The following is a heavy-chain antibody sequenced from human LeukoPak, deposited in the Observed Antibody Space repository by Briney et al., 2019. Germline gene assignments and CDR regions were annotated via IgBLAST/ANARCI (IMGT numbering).Heavy chain of an antibody. CDR3: ARVGDGNIEYFQH. CDR2: IYYSGST. CDR1: GGSISSYY. Sequence: SETLSLTRTVSGGSISSYYWSWIRQPPGKGLEWIGYIYYSGSTNYNPSLKSRVTISVDTSKNQFSLKLSSVTAADTAVYYCARVGDGNIEYFQHWGQGTLVTVSS. D-gene: IGHD5-24*01. J-gene: IGHJ1*01. V-gene: IGHV4-59*01.